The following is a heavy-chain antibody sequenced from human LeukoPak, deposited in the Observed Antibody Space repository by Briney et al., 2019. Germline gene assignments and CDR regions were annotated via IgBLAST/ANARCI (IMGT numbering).Heavy chain of an antibody. V-gene: IGHV1-3*01. D-gene: IGHD4-17*01. CDR3: ARDGGDYGDLQVYFDY. CDR2: INAGNGNT. Sequence: ASVKVSCKASGYTFTSYAMHWVRQAPGQRLEWMGWINAGNGNTKYSQKFQGRVTISRDTSASTAYMEMSSLRSEDTAVYYCARDGGDYGDLQVYFDYWGQGTLVTVSS. CDR1: GYTFTSYA. J-gene: IGHJ4*02.